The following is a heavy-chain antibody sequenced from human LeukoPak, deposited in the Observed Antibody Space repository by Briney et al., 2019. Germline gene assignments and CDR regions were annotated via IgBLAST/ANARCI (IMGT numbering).Heavy chain of an antibody. CDR3: ARWADIYPGYSYGYDY. J-gene: IGHJ4*02. CDR2: INPSGGST. V-gene: IGHV1-46*01. D-gene: IGHD5-18*01. CDR1: GYTFTSYY. Sequence: ASVKVSCKASGYTFTSYYMHWVRQAPGQGLEWLGIINPSGGSTSYAQKFQGRVTMTRDTSTSTVYMELSSLRSEDTAVYYCARWADIYPGYSYGYDYWGQGTLVTVSS.